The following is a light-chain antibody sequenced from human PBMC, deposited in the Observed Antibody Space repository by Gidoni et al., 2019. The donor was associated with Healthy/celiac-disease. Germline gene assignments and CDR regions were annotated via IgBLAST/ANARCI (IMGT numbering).Light chain of an antibody. CDR3: QQRSNWPPGLT. V-gene: IGKV3-11*01. CDR2: DAS. J-gene: IGKJ4*01. Sequence: EIVLTQSPATLSLSLGERATLSCRASQSVSSYLAWYQQKPGQAPRLLIYDASNRATGIPARFSGSGSGTDFTLTISSLEPGDFAVYYCQQRSNWPPGLTFGGGTKVEIK. CDR1: QSVSSY.